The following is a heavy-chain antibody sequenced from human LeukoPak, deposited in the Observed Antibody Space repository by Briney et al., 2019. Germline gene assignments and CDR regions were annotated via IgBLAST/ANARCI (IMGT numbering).Heavy chain of an antibody. D-gene: IGHD5-18*01. CDR3: AKDDRGYTYGFRDY. V-gene: IGHV3-23*01. Sequence: GGSLRLSFAASGFTFSTYAMTWVRQAPGKGLEWVSTISGAGGSTYYADSVKGRFTISRDNSKNTLYLQMNSLRAEDTAVYYCAKDDRGYTYGFRDYWGQGALVTVSS. CDR2: ISGAGGST. J-gene: IGHJ4*02. CDR1: GFTFSTYA.